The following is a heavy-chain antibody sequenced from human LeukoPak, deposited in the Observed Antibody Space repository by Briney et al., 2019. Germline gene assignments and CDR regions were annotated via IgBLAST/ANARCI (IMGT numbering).Heavy chain of an antibody. D-gene: IGHD1-26*01. CDR2: ISSSSSTI. Sequence: GGSLRLSCAASGFTFSSYSMNWVRQAPGKGLEWVSYISSSSSTIYYADSVKGRFTIFRDNAKNSLYLQMNSLRDEDTAVYYCASTRSGSYFDFDYWGQGTLVTVSS. J-gene: IGHJ4*02. V-gene: IGHV3-48*02. CDR1: GFTFSSYS. CDR3: ASTRSGSYFDFDY.